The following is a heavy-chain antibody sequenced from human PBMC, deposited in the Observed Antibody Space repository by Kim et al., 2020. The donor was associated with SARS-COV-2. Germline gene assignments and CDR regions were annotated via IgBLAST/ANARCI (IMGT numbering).Heavy chain of an antibody. CDR1: GFTFSDYA. D-gene: IGHD1-7*01. CDR2: TTRSGDGS. Sequence: GGSLRLSCAVSGFTFSDYAIHWVRRAPGKGLEYVSATTRSGDGSFYADSVEGRFTVSRDNLQNTLYLQMNSLRLEDTSMYYCVRYGRNYGAVLWGQGTLVIVSS. CDR3: VRYGRNYGAVL. J-gene: IGHJ4*02. V-gene: IGHV3-64D*06.